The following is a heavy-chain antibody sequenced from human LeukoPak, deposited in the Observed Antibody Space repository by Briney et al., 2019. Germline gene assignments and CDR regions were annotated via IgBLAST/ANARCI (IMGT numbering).Heavy chain of an antibody. CDR1: GFTFSSYD. D-gene: IGHD5-18*01. CDR3: ARGDSYGGSY. Sequence: GGTLRLSCAASGFTFSSYDMQWVRQATGKGLEWVSAIGTTGVAYCPGSVKGRCTISRGNAKQSLYLQMNSLRAGDTAVYYCARGDSYGGSYWGQGTLVTVS. J-gene: IGHJ4*02. V-gene: IGHV3-13*01. CDR2: IGTTGVA.